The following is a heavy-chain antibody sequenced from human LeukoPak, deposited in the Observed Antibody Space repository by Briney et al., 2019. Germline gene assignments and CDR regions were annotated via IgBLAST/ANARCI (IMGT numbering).Heavy chain of an antibody. CDR3: ARVSFRGLGKEYYFDN. D-gene: IGHD6-6*01. J-gene: IGHJ4*02. Sequence: PGGSLRLSCAASGFTFSNYWMSWVRQAPGKGLEWVANIKQDGSEKYYVDSVKGRFTISRDNAKNSLYLQMNSLRAEDTALYYCARVSFRGLGKEYYFDNWGRETLVTVSS. V-gene: IGHV3-7*03. CDR2: IKQDGSEK. CDR1: GFTFSNYW.